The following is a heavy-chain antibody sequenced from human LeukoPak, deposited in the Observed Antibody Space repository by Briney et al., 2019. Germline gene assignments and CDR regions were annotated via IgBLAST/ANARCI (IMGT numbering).Heavy chain of an antibody. D-gene: IGHD6-13*01. V-gene: IGHV3-11*04. Sequence: GGSLRLSCAASGFTFSDYYMSWIRQAPGKGLEWVSYISSSGSTIYYADSVKGRFTISRDNAKNSLYLQMNSLRAEDTAVYYCAREEDGYSSSWYYFDYWGQGTLVTVSS. CDR1: GFTFSDYY. J-gene: IGHJ4*02. CDR3: AREEDGYSSSWYYFDY. CDR2: ISSSGSTI.